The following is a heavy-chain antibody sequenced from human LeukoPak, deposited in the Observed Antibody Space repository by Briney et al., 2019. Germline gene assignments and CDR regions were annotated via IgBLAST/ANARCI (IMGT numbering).Heavy chain of an antibody. D-gene: IGHD5-12*01. CDR2: IIPIFGTT. J-gene: IGHJ4*02. CDR3: ARGDSGYDYGFDN. Sequence: SVKVSCKASGGTFSSHAISWVRQAPGPGPEWVGGIIPIFGTTNYAQKFQGRVTITTDESTSTGYMELRSLRSDDTAVYYCARGDSGYDYGFDNWGQGTLVTVSS. CDR1: GGTFSSHA. V-gene: IGHV1-69*05.